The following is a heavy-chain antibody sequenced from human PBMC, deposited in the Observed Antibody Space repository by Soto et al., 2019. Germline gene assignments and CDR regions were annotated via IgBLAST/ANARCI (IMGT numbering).Heavy chain of an antibody. CDR2: IYWDDDK. J-gene: IGHJ4*02. Sequence: QITLKESGPTLVKPTQTLTLTCTFSGFSLSTSGVGVGWIRQPPGKALEWLALIYWDDDKRYSPSLKSRLTITKDTPKNQVVLTMTTMAPVDTATYYCAHRPSYCSGGSCYSGFDYWGQGTLVTVSS. D-gene: IGHD2-15*01. V-gene: IGHV2-5*02. CDR3: AHRPSYCSGGSCYSGFDY. CDR1: GFSLSTSGVG.